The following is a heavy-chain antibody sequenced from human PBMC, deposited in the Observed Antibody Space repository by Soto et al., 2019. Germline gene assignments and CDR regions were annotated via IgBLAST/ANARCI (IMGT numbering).Heavy chain of an antibody. D-gene: IGHD2-15*01. V-gene: IGHV4-31*02. CDR1: GGSDSSGGYF. CDR2: IYYSGST. Sequence: PSETLSLTRTFSGGSDSSGGYFRRWIRQHPGKGLEWIGYIYYSGSTYYNPSLKSRVTISVDTSKNQFSLKLSSVTAADTAVYYCARRYGGNFDYWGQGTLVTVSS. CDR3: ARRYGGNFDY. J-gene: IGHJ4*02.